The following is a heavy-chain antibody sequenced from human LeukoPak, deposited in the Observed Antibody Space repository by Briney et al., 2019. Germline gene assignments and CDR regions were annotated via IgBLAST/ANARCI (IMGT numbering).Heavy chain of an antibody. CDR2: ISGSDTST. CDR3: TKFDAPSGRRDY. J-gene: IGHJ4*02. CDR1: GFTFSSYA. V-gene: IGHV3-23*01. Sequence: PGGSLRPSCAASGFTFSSYAMNWVRQAPGKGLEWVSTISGSDTSTYYADSVKGRFTISRDNSKNTLYMQMNSLRAEDTAVYYCTKFDAPSGRRDYWGQGTLVTVSS.